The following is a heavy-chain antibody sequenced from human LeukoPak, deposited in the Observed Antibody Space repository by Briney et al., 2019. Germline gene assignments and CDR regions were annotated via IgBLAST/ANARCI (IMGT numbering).Heavy chain of an antibody. CDR2: IYYSGST. D-gene: IGHD3-22*01. V-gene: IGHV4-59*08. J-gene: IGHJ4*02. CDR3: ASYYYDSSGYYYPDDY. Sequence: PSETLSLTCTVPGGSISSYYWSWIRQPPGKGLEWIGYIYYSGSTNYNASLKSRVTISVDTSKTQFSLKLSSVTAADTAVYYCASYYYDSSGYYYPDDYWGQGTLVTVSS. CDR1: GGSISSYY.